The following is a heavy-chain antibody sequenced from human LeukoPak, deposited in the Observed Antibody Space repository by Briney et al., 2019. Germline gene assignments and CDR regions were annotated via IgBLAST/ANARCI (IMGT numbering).Heavy chain of an antibody. J-gene: IGHJ4*02. CDR1: GYTLTELS. CDR2: FDPEDGET. V-gene: IGHV1-24*01. CDR3: EREISRLARPLDY. Sequence: ASVKVSCKVSGYTLTELSMHWVRQAPGKGLEWMGGFDPEDGETIYAQKFQGRVTMTRDTTISTAYMELSRLRSDDTAVYYCEREISRLARPLDYWGQGTLVTVSS. D-gene: IGHD6-6*01.